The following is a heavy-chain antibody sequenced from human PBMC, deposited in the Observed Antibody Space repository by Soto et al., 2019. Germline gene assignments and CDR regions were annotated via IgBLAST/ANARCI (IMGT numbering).Heavy chain of an antibody. J-gene: IGHJ5*02. V-gene: IGHV4-59*01. Sequence: QVQLQESGPGLVKPSETLSLTSTASGGSISSNYWSWIRQPPGKGLEWIGYIYYSGSTNYNPSLKSRVTISVDTSKNQFSLKLSSVTAADTAVYYCARVGSSGWFPWFDPWGQGTLVTVSS. CDR3: ARVGSSGWFPWFDP. D-gene: IGHD6-19*01. CDR2: IYYSGST. CDR1: GGSISSNY.